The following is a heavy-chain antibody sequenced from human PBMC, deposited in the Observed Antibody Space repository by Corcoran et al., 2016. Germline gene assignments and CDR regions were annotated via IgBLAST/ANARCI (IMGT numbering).Heavy chain of an antibody. J-gene: IGHJ4*02. CDR3: ARVGEIAVAGTLQFDY. CDR2: INPNSGGT. V-gene: IGHV1-2*02. Sequence: QVQLVQSGAEVKKPGASVKVSCKASGYTFTGYYMHWVRQAPGQGLEWMGGINPNSGGTNYAQKFQGRVTMTRDTSISTAYMELSRLRSDETAGYYCARVGEIAVAGTLQFDYWGQGTLVTVSS. D-gene: IGHD6-13*01. CDR1: GYTFTGYY.